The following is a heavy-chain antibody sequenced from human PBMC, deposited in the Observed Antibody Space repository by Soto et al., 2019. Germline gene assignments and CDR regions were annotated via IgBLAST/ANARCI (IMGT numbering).Heavy chain of an antibody. D-gene: IGHD3-3*01. J-gene: IGHJ4*02. Sequence: EVQLVESGGGLVQPGRSLRLSCAASGFTFDDYAMHWVRQAPGTGLEWVSVISGNSGSIGYADSVKGRFTISRDNAKNSLYLQMNSLRAEDTALYYCAKDLVTVFGVVTRFDYWGQGTLVTVSS. CDR1: GFTFDDYA. V-gene: IGHV3-9*01. CDR3: AKDLVTVFGVVTRFDY. CDR2: ISGNSGSI.